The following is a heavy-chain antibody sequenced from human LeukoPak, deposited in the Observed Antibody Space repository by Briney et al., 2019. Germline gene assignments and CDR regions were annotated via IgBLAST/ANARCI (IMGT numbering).Heavy chain of an antibody. CDR1: GWSFSGYY. V-gene: IGHV4-34*01. Sequence: SETLSLTCAVYGWSFSGYYWSWIRQPPGKGLEWIGEINHSGSTNYNPSLKSRVTISVNTTKNQFSLKLSSVTAADTAVYYCARIAAAGSPWFDPWGQGTLVTVSS. D-gene: IGHD6-13*01. J-gene: IGHJ5*02. CDR3: ARIAAAGSPWFDP. CDR2: INHSGST.